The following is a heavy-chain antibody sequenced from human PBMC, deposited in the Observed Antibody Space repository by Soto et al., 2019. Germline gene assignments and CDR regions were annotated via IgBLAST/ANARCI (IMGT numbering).Heavy chain of an antibody. D-gene: IGHD6-13*01. CDR1: GDSISRTNW. CDR2: IYYIGSG. V-gene: IGHV4-4*02. Sequence: PSETLSLTCAVSGDSISRTNWWSWVRQPPGKGLEWIGEIYYIGSGNYNPSLRSRVTISVDKSKNQFYLKVRSVTAADTTVYYCARSHRRAAAAGVIDSWGQGTLVTVSS. J-gene: IGHJ5*01. CDR3: ARSHRRAAAAGVIDS.